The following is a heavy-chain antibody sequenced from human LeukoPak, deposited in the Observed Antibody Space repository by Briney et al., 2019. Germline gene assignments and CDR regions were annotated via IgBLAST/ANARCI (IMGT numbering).Heavy chain of an antibody. CDR1: GYTFTSYY. CDR3: ARADELGDHHIDS. J-gene: IGHJ4*02. D-gene: IGHD2-21*02. CDR2: VNPNTGAT. Sequence: GASVTVSFKASGYTFTSYYIHWLRQAPGQGLEWMGWVNPNTGATMYAKKFQGRVTMTRDTSISTAYIDVSRLLSDDTAVYYCARADELGDHHIDSWGEGTLVTVSS. V-gene: IGHV1-2*02.